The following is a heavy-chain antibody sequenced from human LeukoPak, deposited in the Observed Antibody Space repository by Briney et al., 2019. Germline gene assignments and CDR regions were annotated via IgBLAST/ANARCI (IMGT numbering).Heavy chain of an antibody. CDR3: ARAWGRDDAFDI. CDR1: GFTFSSYA. V-gene: IGHV3-30*04. D-gene: IGHD3-16*01. CDR2: ISYDGSNK. Sequence: GGSLRLSCAASGFTFSSYAMHWVRQAPGKGLEWVAVISYDGSNKYYADSVKGRFTISRDNSKNTLYLQMNSLRAEDTAVYYCARAWGRDDAFDIWGQGTMVTVSS. J-gene: IGHJ3*02.